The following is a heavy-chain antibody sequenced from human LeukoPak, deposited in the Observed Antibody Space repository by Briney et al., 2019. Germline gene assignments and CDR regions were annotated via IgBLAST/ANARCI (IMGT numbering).Heavy chain of an antibody. CDR3: ARQSISSTQLYYYYGMDV. Sequence: GESLKISCKGSGYSFTSYWIGWVRQMPGKGLEWMGIIYPGDSDTRYSPSFQGQDTISADKSISTAYLQWSSLKASDTAMYYCARQSISSTQLYYYYGMDVWGQGTTVTVSS. CDR1: GYSFTSYW. D-gene: IGHD6-6*01. J-gene: IGHJ6*02. CDR2: IYPGDSDT. V-gene: IGHV5-51*01.